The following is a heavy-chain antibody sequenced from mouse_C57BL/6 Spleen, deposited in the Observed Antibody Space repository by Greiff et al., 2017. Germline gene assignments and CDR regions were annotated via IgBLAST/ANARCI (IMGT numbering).Heavy chain of an antibody. V-gene: IGHV1-4*01. D-gene: IGHD2-3*01. Sequence: VQLQQSGAELARPGASVKMSCKASGYTFTSYTMHWVKQRPGQGLEWIGYINPSSGYTKYNQKFKDKATLTADKSSSTAYMQLSSLTSEDSAVYYCAPDGYSYAMDYWGQGTSVTVSS. J-gene: IGHJ4*01. CDR3: APDGYSYAMDY. CDR2: INPSSGYT. CDR1: GYTFTSYT.